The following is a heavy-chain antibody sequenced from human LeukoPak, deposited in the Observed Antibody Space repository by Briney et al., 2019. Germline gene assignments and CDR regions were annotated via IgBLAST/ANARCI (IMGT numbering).Heavy chain of an antibody. J-gene: IGHJ6*03. Sequence: ASVKVSCKASGYTFTSYGISWVRQAPGQGLEWMGWIIAYNGNTNYAQKLQGRVTITTDKSTSTAYMELRSLRSDDTAVNYCARAERDLIVVVPADISVWTSDYYYMDVWRKGTTVTVYS. CDR1: GYTFTSYG. CDR2: IIAYNGNT. D-gene: IGHD2-2*02. CDR3: ARAERDLIVVVPADISVWTSDYYYMDV. V-gene: IGHV1-18*01.